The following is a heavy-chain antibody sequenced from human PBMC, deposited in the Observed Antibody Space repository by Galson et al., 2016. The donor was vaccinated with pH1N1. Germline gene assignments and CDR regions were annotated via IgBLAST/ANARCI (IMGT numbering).Heavy chain of an antibody. CDR1: GYTFTREY. D-gene: IGHD3/OR15-3a*01. CDR2: IDPSNGGT. J-gene: IGHJ4*02. V-gene: IGHV1-46*01. CDR3: ISDLGRLRDW. Sequence: SVKVSCKASGYTFTREYIHWVRQAPGQGLEWMGVIDPSNGGTTYSQKFQGLVTMTRDTSTNTVYMELSGLKSEDTAVYSCISDLGRLRDWWGQGTLVTVSS.